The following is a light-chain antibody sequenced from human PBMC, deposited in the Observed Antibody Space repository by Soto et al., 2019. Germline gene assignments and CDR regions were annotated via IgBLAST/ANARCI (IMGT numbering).Light chain of an antibody. V-gene: IGKV3-15*01. Sequence: EIVMTQSPGTLSVSPGERATLSCRASQSVSIDLAWYQQKPGQAPRLLIYGAETRAAGTPARFSGSGSGTEFTLTISSLQSEDFAVYYRQQYNNRPPWTFGQGTKVDIK. CDR3: QQYNNRPPWT. CDR1: QSVSID. CDR2: GAE. J-gene: IGKJ1*01.